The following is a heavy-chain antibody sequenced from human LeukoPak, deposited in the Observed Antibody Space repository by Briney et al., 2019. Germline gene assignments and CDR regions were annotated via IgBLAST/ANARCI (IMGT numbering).Heavy chain of an antibody. CDR2: INHSGST. CDR3: ARRKWQRGPDVVNPFDY. J-gene: IGHJ4*02. V-gene: IGHV4-39*01. CDR1: GGSITSSSYY. Sequence: SETLSLTCTVSGGSITSSSYYWGWIRQPPGKGLEWIGEINHSGSTNYNPSLKSRVTISVDTSKNQFSLRLSSVTAADTAVYYCARRKWQRGPDVVNPFDYWGQGTLVTVSS. D-gene: IGHD5-12*01.